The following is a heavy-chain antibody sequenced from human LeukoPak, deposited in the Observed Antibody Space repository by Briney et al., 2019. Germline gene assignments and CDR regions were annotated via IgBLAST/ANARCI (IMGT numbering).Heavy chain of an antibody. V-gene: IGHV4-59*12. J-gene: IGHJ6*03. CDR3: AREGRYRYGYNEYHLYMDI. CDR2: IYYSGST. D-gene: IGHD5-18*01. Sequence: PSETLSLTCTVSGGSISSYYWSWIRQPPGKGLEWIGYIYYSGSTNYNPSLKSRVTISVDTSKNQFSLKLSSVTAAETAVYYCAREGRYRYGYNEYHLYMDIWGKGTTVTVSS. CDR1: GGSISSYY.